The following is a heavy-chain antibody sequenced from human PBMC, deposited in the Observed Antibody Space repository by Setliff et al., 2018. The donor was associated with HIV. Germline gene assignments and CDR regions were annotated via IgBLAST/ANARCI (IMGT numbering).Heavy chain of an antibody. Sequence: SSETLSLTCAVYGGSFSGYYWSWIRQPPGKGLEWIGEINHSGNTNYNPSLKSRVTISVDTSKNQLSLKLTSVTAADTATYYCARPLTASYNFWGDASAIWGQGTMVTVS. J-gene: IGHJ3*02. CDR2: INHSGNT. CDR3: ARPLTASYNFWGDASAI. D-gene: IGHD3-3*01. CDR1: GGSFSGYY. V-gene: IGHV4-34*01.